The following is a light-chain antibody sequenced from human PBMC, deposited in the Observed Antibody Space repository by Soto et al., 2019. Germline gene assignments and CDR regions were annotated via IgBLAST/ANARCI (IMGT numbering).Light chain of an antibody. V-gene: IGKV3-15*01. J-gene: IGKJ4*01. CDR2: GAF. CDR3: QQYNKWPPLT. Sequence: EIVMTQSPPTLSVSPGERATLSCRASQSVSYNLAWYQQKPGQAPRLLIYGAFTRATGIPARFSGSGSGTEFTLTISSPQSEDFAVYYCQQYNKWPPLTFGGGTKVEI. CDR1: QSVSYN.